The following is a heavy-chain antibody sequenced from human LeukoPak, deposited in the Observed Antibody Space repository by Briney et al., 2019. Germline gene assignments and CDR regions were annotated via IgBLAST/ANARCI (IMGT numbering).Heavy chain of an antibody. J-gene: IGHJ6*02. D-gene: IGHD2-2*01. Sequence: GGSLRLSCAASGFTFSSYAMSWVRQAPGKGLEWVSAISGSGGSTYYADSAKGRFTISRDNSKNTLYLQMNSLRAEDTAVYYCAKVGVGCSSTSCYYYYGMDVWGQGTTVTVSS. CDR1: GFTFSSYA. CDR2: ISGSGGST. CDR3: AKVGVGCSSTSCYYYYGMDV. V-gene: IGHV3-23*01.